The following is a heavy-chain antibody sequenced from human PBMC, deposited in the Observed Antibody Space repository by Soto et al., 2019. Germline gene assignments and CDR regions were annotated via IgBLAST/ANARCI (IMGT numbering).Heavy chain of an antibody. D-gene: IGHD2-15*01. J-gene: IGHJ5*01. V-gene: IGHV3-30*18. CDR1: GFSFRYYA. CDR3: AKEGQAHCSGCSWFSGRFDA. CDR2: TSYDGSEK. Sequence: QVQLVESGGGVVQPGKSLRLSCVASGFSFRYYAMHWVRQAPGQGLEWVAFTSYDGSEKDYAASVKGRFTVSRGNFEKVLYPEMNSLGPEDTAVYYCAKEGQAHCSGCSWFSGRFDAWGHGTQVTVSS.